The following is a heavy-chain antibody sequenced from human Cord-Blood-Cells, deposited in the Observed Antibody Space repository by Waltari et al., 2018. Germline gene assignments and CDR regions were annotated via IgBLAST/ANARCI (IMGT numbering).Heavy chain of an antibody. J-gene: IGHJ3*02. Sequence: QVQLQQWGAGLLKPSETLSLTCAVYGGSFSGYYWSWIRQPPGKGLEWIGEINHSGSTNYNPSLKSRVTISVDTSKNQFSLRLSSVTAADTAVYYCARIDDSSGWDAFDIWGQGTMVTVSS. V-gene: IGHV4-34*01. D-gene: IGHD3-22*01. CDR1: GGSFSGYY. CDR3: ARIDDSSGWDAFDI. CDR2: INHSGST.